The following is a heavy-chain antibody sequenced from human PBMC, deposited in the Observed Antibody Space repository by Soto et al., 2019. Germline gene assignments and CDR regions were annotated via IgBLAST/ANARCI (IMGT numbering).Heavy chain of an antibody. D-gene: IGHD1-7*01. Sequence: QVQPVQSGAEVKKPGSSVKVSCKASGGTFSSYAISWVRQAPGQGLEWMGGIIPIFGTANYAQKFQGRVTITADESTTTAYMERSSLRYEDPAVYYCAREELELGNSPRYRYFDLWGGGTLVTVSS. CDR3: AREELELGNSPRYRYFDL. CDR2: IIPIFGTA. V-gene: IGHV1-69*01. CDR1: GGTFSSYA. J-gene: IGHJ2*01.